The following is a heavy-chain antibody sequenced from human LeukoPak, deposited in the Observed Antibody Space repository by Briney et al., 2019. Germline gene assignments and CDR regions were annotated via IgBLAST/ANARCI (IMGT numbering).Heavy chain of an antibody. CDR2: IYHSGST. CDR1: GGSISSSNW. J-gene: IGHJ6*04. Sequence: SETLSLTCAVSGGSISSSNWWSWVRRPPGKGLEWIGEIYHSGSTNYNPSLKSRVTISVDKSKNQFSLKLSSVTAADTAVYYCASQGDYYYYGMDVWGKGTTVTVSS. V-gene: IGHV4-4*02. CDR3: ASQGDYYYYGMDV.